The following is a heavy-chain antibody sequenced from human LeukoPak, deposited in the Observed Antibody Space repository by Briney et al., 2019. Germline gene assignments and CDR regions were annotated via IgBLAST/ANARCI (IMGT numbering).Heavy chain of an antibody. CDR3: AVYYYDSSGDFDL. CDR1: GVSFSGYY. J-gene: IGHJ2*01. V-gene: IGHV4-34*01. Sequence: SETLSLTCAVYGVSFSGYYWSWIRQPPGKGLEWIGYIYYSGSTYYNPSLKSRVTISVDTSKNQFSLKLSSVTAADTAVYYCAVYYYDSSGDFDLWGRGTLVTVSS. CDR2: IYYSGST. D-gene: IGHD3-22*01.